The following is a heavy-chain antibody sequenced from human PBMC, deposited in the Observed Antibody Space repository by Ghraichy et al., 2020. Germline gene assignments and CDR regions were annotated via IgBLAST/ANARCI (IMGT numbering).Heavy chain of an antibody. D-gene: IGHD1-26*01. CDR2: ISSDGTDI. CDR3: ARNPPRYTSRRVGKSIY. J-gene: IGHJ4*02. V-gene: IGHV3-74*01. CDR1: GFTLSNYW. Sequence: GGSLRLSCGASGFTLSNYWMHWVRQAPGKGLVWVSRISSDGTDISYADSVKGRFTISRDNAKNTLYLQMNSLRPEDTALYYCARNPPRYTSRRVGKSIYWGQGTLVPVPP.